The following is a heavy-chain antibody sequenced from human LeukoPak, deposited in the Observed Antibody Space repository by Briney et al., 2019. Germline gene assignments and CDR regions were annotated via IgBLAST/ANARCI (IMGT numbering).Heavy chain of an antibody. CDR2: INPSGSST. D-gene: IGHD1-26*01. Sequence: GASVKVSCKASGYTFTSYYMHWVRQAPGQGLEWMGIINPSGSSTSYAQKFQGRVTMTRDMSTSTVYMELSSLRSEDTAVYYCARGDVLGATTPRNWGQGTLVTVSS. CDR1: GYTFTSYY. J-gene: IGHJ4*02. CDR3: ARGDVLGATTPRN. V-gene: IGHV1-46*01.